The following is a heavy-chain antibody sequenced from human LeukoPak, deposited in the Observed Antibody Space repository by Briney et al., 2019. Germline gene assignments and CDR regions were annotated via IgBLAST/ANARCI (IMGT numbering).Heavy chain of an antibody. J-gene: IGHJ4*02. CDR1: GGSISSYY. CDR3: ARARRIAAAGRTPLEYYFDY. V-gene: IGHV4-4*09. Sequence: LETLSLTCTVSGGSISSYYWSWIRQPPGKGLEWIGYIYTSGSTNYNPSLKSRVTISVDTSKNQFSLKLSSVTAADTAVYYCARARRIAAAGRTPLEYYFDYWGQGTLVTVSS. CDR2: IYTSGST. D-gene: IGHD6-13*01.